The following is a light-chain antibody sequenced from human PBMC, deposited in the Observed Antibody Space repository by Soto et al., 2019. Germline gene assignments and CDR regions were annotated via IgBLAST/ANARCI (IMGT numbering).Light chain of an antibody. CDR3: QQNENTPPR. Sequence: DTQMTQSPSSLSASVGDRVTITCRASQSISTYLNWYQQKPGKAPNLLIYAASSLQSGVPSRFSGSGSGTDFTLTISSLQPEDFATYYCQQNENTPPRFGGGTKVEIK. V-gene: IGKV1-39*01. J-gene: IGKJ4*01. CDR1: QSISTY. CDR2: AAS.